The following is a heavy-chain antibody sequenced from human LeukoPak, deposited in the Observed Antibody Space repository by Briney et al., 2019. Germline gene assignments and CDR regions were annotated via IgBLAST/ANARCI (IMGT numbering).Heavy chain of an antibody. CDR2: ISSSSSYI. CDR3: ARDLRSERRRGFDY. Sequence: PGGSLRLSCAASGFTFSSYSMNWVRQAPGKGLEWVSSISSSSSYIYYADSVKGRFTISRDNAKNSLYLQMNSLGAEDTAVYYCARDLRSERRRGFDYWGQGTLVTVSS. CDR1: GFTFSSYS. D-gene: IGHD3-10*01. J-gene: IGHJ4*02. V-gene: IGHV3-21*01.